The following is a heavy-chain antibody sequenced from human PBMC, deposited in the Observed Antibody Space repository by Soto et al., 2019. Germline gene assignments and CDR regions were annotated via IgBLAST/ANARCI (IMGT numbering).Heavy chain of an antibody. Sequence: LRLSCAASGFTFSDHYMDWVRQAPGKGLEWVGRTRNKANSYTTEYAASVKGRFTISRDDSKNSLYLQMNSLKTEDTAVYYCARESLISSNFNYWGQGTLVTVSS. CDR3: ARESLISSNFNY. J-gene: IGHJ4*02. V-gene: IGHV3-72*01. CDR1: GFTFSDHY. D-gene: IGHD2-15*01. CDR2: TRNKANSYTT.